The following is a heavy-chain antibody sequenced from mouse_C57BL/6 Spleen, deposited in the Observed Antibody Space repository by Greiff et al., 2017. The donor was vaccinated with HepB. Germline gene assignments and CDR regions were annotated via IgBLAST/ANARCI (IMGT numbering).Heavy chain of an antibody. V-gene: IGHV1-26*01. J-gene: IGHJ1*03. Sequence: VQLQQSGPELVKPGASVKISCKASGYTFTDYYMNWVKQSPGKSLEWIGDINPNNGGTSYNQKFKGKATLTVDKSSSTAYMELRSLTSEDSAVYYCAVTTVVAHWYFDVWGTGTTVTVSS. CDR2: INPNNGGT. CDR1: GYTFTDYY. CDR3: AVTTVVAHWYFDV. D-gene: IGHD1-1*01.